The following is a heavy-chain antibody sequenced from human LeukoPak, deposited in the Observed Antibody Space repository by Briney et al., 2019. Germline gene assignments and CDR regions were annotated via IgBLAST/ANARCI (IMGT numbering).Heavy chain of an antibody. CDR3: AREGGRRRDHDY. J-gene: IGHJ4*02. Sequence: ASVKVSCKASGYTFTGYYMHWVRQAPGRGLEWMGWISPNSGGTNYAQKFQGRVTMTRDTSISTAYMELSRLRSDDTAVYYCAREGGRRRDHDYWGQGTLVTVSS. CDR1: GYTFTGYY. CDR2: ISPNSGGT. V-gene: IGHV1-2*02. D-gene: IGHD2-15*01.